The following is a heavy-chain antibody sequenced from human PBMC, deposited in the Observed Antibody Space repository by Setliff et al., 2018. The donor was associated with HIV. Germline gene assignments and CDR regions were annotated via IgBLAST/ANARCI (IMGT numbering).Heavy chain of an antibody. D-gene: IGHD3-22*01. CDR1: GGSISSYY. Sequence: SETLSLTCTVSGGSISSYYWSWIRQPAGKGLEWIGRIYTSGSTNCNPSLKSRVTMSVDTSKNQFSLKLSSVTAADTAVYYCAAVKDYYDSSGVEAFDIWGQGTMVTVSS. CDR3: AAVKDYYDSSGVEAFDI. V-gene: IGHV4-4*07. CDR2: IYTSGST. J-gene: IGHJ3*02.